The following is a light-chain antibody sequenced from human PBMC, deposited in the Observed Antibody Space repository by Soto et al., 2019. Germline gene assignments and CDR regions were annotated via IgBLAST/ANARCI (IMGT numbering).Light chain of an antibody. CDR2: EVT. V-gene: IGLV2-14*01. J-gene: IGLJ2*01. CDR3: TSYTTSHVV. Sequence: QSALTQPASVSGSPGQSITISCTGTSSDIGGYSYVSWYQQHPGKAPKLMIYEVTNRPSGVSNRFSGSKSGNTASLTISSLQAEDEADYYCTSYTTSHVVFGGGTQLTVL. CDR1: SSDIGGYSY.